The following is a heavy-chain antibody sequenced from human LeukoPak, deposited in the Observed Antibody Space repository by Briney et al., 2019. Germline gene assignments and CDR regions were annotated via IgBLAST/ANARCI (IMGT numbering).Heavy chain of an antibody. CDR1: GFTFSSYG. V-gene: IGHV3-30*18. CDR2: ISYDGSNK. J-gene: IGHJ6*02. Sequence: PGGSLRLPCAASGFTFSSYGMHWVRQAPGKGLEWVAVISYDGSNKYYADSVKGRFTISRDNSKNTLYLQMNSLRAEDTAVYYCAKSRYCSSTSCPFVNYYYYGMDVWGQGTTVTVSS. CDR3: AKSRYCSSTSCPFVNYYYYGMDV. D-gene: IGHD2-2*01.